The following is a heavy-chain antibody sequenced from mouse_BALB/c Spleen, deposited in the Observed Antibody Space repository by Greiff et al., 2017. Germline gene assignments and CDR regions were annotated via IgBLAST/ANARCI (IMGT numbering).Heavy chain of an antibody. Sequence: EVQLVESGGGLVQPKGSLKLSCAASGFTFNTYAMNWVRQAPGKGLEWVARIRSKSNNYATYYADSVKDRFTISRDDSQSMLYLQMNNLKTEDTAKYYCVRQAYYGSYGFYYFDYWGQGTTLTVSS. CDR3: VRQAYYGSYGFYYFDY. V-gene: IGHV10-1*02. CDR1: GFTFNTYA. CDR2: IRSKSNNYAT. J-gene: IGHJ2*01. D-gene: IGHD2-10*01.